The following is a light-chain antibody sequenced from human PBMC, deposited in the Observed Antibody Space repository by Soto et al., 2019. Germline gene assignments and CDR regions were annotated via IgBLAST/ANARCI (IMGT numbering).Light chain of an antibody. CDR1: QSISSW. V-gene: IGKV1-5*03. J-gene: IGKJ2*01. CDR2: KAS. CDR3: QQYNSYPYT. Sequence: DIQMTQSPSTLSASVGDRVTITCRASQSISSWLAWYQQKPGKAPKLLIYKASSLESGVPSRFSGSGSGTEFTLPIRSLQPDDLATNYCQQYNSYPYTLGQGTKLRSN.